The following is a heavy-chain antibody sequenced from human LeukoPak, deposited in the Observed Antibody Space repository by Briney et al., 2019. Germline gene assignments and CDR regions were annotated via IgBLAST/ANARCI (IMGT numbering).Heavy chain of an antibody. Sequence: GGSLRLSCAASGFTLSSHGMHWVRQAPGKGLEWVAVIWYDGSNKYYAESVKGRFTISRDNSKNTLHLQMNSLRAEDTAVYYCAREYYYDSSGYLEAFDIWGQGTMVTVSS. CDR2: IWYDGSNK. CDR1: GFTLSSHG. J-gene: IGHJ3*02. CDR3: AREYYYDSSGYLEAFDI. D-gene: IGHD3-22*01. V-gene: IGHV3-33*01.